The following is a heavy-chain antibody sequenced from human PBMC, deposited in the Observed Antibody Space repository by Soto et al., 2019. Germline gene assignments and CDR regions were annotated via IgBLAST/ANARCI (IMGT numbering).Heavy chain of an antibody. V-gene: IGHV3-23*01. Sequence: GGSLRLSCAASGFTFSDYAMSWVRQAPGKGLEWVTTITGSSSNLYYTDSVKGRFAISRDNSRNILFLQMNSLTAEDAAVYYCGKGRAVYGLFTRGCWGQGTLVTVAS. J-gene: IGHJ4*02. CDR1: GFTFSDYA. CDR3: GKGRAVYGLFTRGC. D-gene: IGHD6-19*01. CDR2: ITGSSSNL.